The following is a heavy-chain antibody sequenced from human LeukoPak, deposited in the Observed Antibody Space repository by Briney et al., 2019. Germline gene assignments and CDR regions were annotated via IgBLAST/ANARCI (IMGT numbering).Heavy chain of an antibody. CDR3: ANNRDSSGWYGDY. Sequence: PGGSLRLSCTVSGFTVSSNSMSWVRQAPGKGLEWVSFIYSGSTHYSDSVKGRFTISRDNSKNTLYLQMNSLRAEDTAVYYCANNRDSSGWYGDYWGQGTLVTVSS. D-gene: IGHD6-19*01. V-gene: IGHV3-66*03. CDR1: GFTVSSNS. CDR2: IYSGST. J-gene: IGHJ4*02.